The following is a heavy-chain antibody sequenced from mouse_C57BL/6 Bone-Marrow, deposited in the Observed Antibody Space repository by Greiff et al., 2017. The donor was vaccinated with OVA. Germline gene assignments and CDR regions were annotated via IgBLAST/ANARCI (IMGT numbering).Heavy chain of an antibody. V-gene: IGHV1-64*01. Sequence: VQLKQSGAELVKPGASVKLSCKASGYTFTSYWMHWVKQRPGQGLEWIGMIHPNSGSTNYNEKFKSKATLTVDKASSTAYMQLSSLTSEDSAVYYCARDEGSAWFAYWGQGTLVTVSA. J-gene: IGHJ3*01. CDR2: IHPNSGST. CDR1: GYTFTSYW. CDR3: ARDEGSAWFAY.